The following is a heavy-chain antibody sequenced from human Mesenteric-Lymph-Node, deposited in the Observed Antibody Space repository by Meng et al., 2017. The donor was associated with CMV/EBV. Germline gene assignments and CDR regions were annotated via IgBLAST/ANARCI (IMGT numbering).Heavy chain of an antibody. J-gene: IGHJ4*02. CDR3: ARDNDWGPDY. CDR2: IHPKSGGT. Sequence: ASVKVSCKASGYTFTDHYFHWVRQAPGQGLEWMGWIHPKSGGTHYAQKFQGRLIVTRDTFISTGCMELSSLGSDDTAVYYCARDNDWGPDYWGQGTLVTVSS. CDR1: GYTFTDHY. D-gene: IGHD7-27*01. V-gene: IGHV1-2*02.